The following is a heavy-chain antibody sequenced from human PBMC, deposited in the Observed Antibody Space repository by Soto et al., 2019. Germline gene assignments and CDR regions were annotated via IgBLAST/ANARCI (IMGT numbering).Heavy chain of an antibody. J-gene: IGHJ6*02. V-gene: IGHV1-69*13. CDR1: GGTFSSYA. CDR2: IIPIFGTA. CDR3: ARAAGPAAIGVPLSVYYYYGMDV. D-gene: IGHD2-2*01. Sequence: VASVKVSCKASGGTFSSYAISWVRQAPGQGLEWMGGIIPIFGTANYAQKFQGRVTITADESTSTAYMELSSLRSEDTAVYYCARAAGPAAIGVPLSVYYYYGMDVWGQGTTVTVSS.